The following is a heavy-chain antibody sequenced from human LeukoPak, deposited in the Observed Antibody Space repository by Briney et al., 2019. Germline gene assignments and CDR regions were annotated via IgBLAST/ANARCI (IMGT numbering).Heavy chain of an antibody. CDR3: ARGGRWLQE. J-gene: IGHJ4*02. CDR2: IYYSGST. D-gene: IGHD5-24*01. V-gene: IGHV4-61*01. CDR1: GGSVSSGSYY. Sequence: KISETLSLTCTVSGGSVSSGSYYWSWIRQPPGKGLEWIGYIYYSGSTNYNPSLKSRVTISVDTSKNQFSLKLSSVTAADTAVYYCARGGRWLQEWGQGTLVTVSS.